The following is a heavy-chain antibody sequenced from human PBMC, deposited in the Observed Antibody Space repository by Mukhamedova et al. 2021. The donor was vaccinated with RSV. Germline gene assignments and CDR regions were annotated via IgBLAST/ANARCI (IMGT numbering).Heavy chain of an antibody. Sequence: RSKANNYATTYAASLKGRFTISRDDSKNTAYLHMNNLRTEDTAVYYCTSDRIFGVPWRFDPWGQGTLVTVSS. CDR2: RSKANNYAT. V-gene: IGHV3-73*01. D-gene: IGHD3-3*01. J-gene: IGHJ5*02. CDR3: TSDRIFGVPWRFDP.